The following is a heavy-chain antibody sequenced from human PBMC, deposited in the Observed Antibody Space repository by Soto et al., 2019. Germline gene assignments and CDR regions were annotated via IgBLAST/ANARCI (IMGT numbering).Heavy chain of an antibody. V-gene: IGHV3-7*05. CDR1: GFTFSSYW. CDR2: IKQDGSEK. CDR3: ARDGYGETTAGY. D-gene: IGHD4-17*01. J-gene: IGHJ4*02. Sequence: GGSLRLSCAASGFTFSSYWMSWVRQAPGKGLEWVANIKQDGSEKYYVDSRKSRFTTSRDNAKNSLYLQMNSLSAEDTAVYYCARDGYGETTAGYWGQGTLVTVSS.